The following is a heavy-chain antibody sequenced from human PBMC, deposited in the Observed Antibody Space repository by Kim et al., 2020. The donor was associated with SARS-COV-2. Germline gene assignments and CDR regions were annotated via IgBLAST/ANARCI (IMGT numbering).Heavy chain of an antibody. V-gene: IGHV3-15*01. J-gene: IGHJ3*02. D-gene: IGHD3-22*01. CDR2: IKSKTDGGST. Sequence: GGSLRLSCAASGFTFSKAWMSWVRQVPGKGLEWVGRIKSKTDGGSTDYAAPVKGRFTISRDDSKNTLYLQMNSLKTEDTAVYSCTTDDYYDSAAHNAFDMWGQGTMVTLSS. CDR3: TTDDYYDSAAHNAFDM. CDR1: GFTFSKAW.